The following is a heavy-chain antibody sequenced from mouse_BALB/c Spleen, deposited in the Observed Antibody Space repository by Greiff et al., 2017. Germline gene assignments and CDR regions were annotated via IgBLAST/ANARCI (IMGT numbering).Heavy chain of an antibody. D-gene: IGHD1-1*01. CDR3: ARHDGSSYYFDY. CDR1: GFTFSSYA. Sequence: EVKVVESGGGLVKPGGSLKLSCAASGFTFSSYAMSWVRQTPEKRLEWVATISSGGSYTYYPDSVKGRFTISRDNAKNTLYLQMSSLRSEDTAMYYCARHDGSSYYFDYWGQGTTLTVSS. J-gene: IGHJ2*01. CDR2: ISSGGSYT. V-gene: IGHV5-9-3*01.